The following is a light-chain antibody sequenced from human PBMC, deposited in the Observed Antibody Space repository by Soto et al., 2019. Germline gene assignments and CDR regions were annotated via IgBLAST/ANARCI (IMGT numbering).Light chain of an antibody. CDR3: QQNYYKAYT. CDR1: QFISTY. Sequence: DIQMTQSPSSLSASVGDRVTISCRASQFISTYLNWYQQKPGKAPKFLIYAASNLQSGVPTRFSGSGSGTDFALTISSLQIEEFATYYWQQNYYKAYTFGLGTRLEIK. CDR2: AAS. V-gene: IGKV1-39*01. J-gene: IGKJ2*01.